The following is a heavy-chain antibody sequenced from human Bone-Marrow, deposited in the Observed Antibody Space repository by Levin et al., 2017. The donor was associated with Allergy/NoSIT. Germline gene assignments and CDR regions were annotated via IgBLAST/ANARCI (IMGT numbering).Heavy chain of an antibody. CDR2: ISNTGGSI. V-gene: IGHV3-23*01. Sequence: HAGGSLRLSCTTSGFTFSSYTVNWVRQAPGKGLEWVSTISNTGGSIYYADSVGGRFTISRDNSKSSLYLQMNSLRAEDTAIYYCASSNAFRAFDFWGQGTVVTVSS. CDR1: GFTFSSYT. J-gene: IGHJ3*01. CDR3: ASSNAFRAFDF. D-gene: IGHD3-16*01.